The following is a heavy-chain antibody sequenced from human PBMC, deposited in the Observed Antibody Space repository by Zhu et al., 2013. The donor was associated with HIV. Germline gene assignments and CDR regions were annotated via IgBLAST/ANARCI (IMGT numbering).Heavy chain of an antibody. CDR1: GFTFSTYA. Sequence: EVQVLESGGGLVQPGGSLRLSCAASGFTFSTYAMSWVRQAPGKGLEWVSAISTSTYYADSVKGRFTISRDNSKNTLYLQMNSLRAEDTAVYYCARRASGNYYYFDYWGQGTLVTVSS. CDR3: ARRASGNYYYFDY. CDR2: ISTST. D-gene: IGHD1-7*01. V-gene: IGHV3-23*01. J-gene: IGHJ4*02.